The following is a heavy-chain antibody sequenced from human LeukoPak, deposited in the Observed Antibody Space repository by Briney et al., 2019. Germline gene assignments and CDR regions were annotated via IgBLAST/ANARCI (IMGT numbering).Heavy chain of an antibody. CDR3: AAIGYSSGWSPG. D-gene: IGHD6-19*01. V-gene: IGHV3-30*03. J-gene: IGHJ4*02. CDR1: GFTFSSYG. Sequence: GRSLRLSCAASGFTFSSYGMHWVRQAPGKGLEWVAVISYDGSNKYYADSVKGRFTISRDKSKNTLYLQMNSLRAEDTAVYYCAAIGYSSGWSPGWGQGTLVTVSS. CDR2: ISYDGSNK.